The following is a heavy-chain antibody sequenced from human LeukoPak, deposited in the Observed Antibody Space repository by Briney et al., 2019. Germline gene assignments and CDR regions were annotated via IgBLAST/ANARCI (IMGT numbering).Heavy chain of an antibody. CDR1: RFTFSSYE. Sequence: GGSLRLSCAASRFTFSSYEMNWVRQAPGKGLEWLSYISSGGSTIYYADSVKGRFTISRDNAKSSLYLQMNSLRVGDTAVYYCARRHYDSSGYLLDLWGRGTLVTVSS. CDR3: ARRHYDSSGYLLDL. D-gene: IGHD3-22*01. J-gene: IGHJ2*01. CDR2: ISSGGSTI. V-gene: IGHV3-48*03.